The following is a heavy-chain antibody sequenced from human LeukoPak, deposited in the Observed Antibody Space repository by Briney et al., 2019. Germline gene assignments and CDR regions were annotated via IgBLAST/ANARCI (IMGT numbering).Heavy chain of an antibody. CDR1: GYSFTDYY. CDR2: INPSGGST. D-gene: IGHD5-18*01. J-gene: IGHJ4*02. V-gene: IGHV1-46*01. Sequence: ASVKVSCRASGYSFTDYYIHWVRQAPGQGLEWMGIINPSGGSTSYAQKFQGRVTMTRDMSTSTVYMELSSLRSEDTAVYYCARDRADTAMSPEGLGDYWGQGTLVTVSS. CDR3: ARDRADTAMSPEGLGDY.